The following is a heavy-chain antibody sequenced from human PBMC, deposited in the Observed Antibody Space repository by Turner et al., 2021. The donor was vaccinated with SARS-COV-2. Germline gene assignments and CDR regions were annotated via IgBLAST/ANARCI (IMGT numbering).Heavy chain of an antibody. V-gene: IGHV4-39*01. Sequence: QLQLQESGTGLVYPSETLSLTGTVSGRAISSSSSYWGWVRQPPGKGLEWIGNIYYSGSTYYNPSLKNRRTISVDPSNNQFSLKLTSVPAADTAVYYCAGLMDTAMYYYGTDVWGQGTTVTVSS. CDR2: IYYSGST. J-gene: IGHJ6*02. CDR3: AGLMDTAMYYYGTDV. D-gene: IGHD5-18*01. CDR1: GRAISSSSSY.